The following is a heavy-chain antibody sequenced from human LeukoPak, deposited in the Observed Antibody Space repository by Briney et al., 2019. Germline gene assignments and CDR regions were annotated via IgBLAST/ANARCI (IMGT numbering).Heavy chain of an antibody. CDR1: GYTFSDYY. Sequence: ASVKVSCKASGYTFSDYYIHWVQQAPGQGLEWMGRINPNSGGTNYAQKFQGRVTLTRDTSISTAYVELSRLTSDDTALYYCARDYYGGAFDYWGQGTLVTVSS. CDR3: ARDYYGGAFDY. J-gene: IGHJ4*02. V-gene: IGHV1-2*06. D-gene: IGHD2-21*01. CDR2: INPNSGGT.